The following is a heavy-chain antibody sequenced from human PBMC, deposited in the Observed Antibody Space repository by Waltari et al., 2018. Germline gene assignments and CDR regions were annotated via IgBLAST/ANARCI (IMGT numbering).Heavy chain of an antibody. Sequence: EVQLVQSGAEVKKSGESLKISCKASGYTFTSYWVAWVRQMPGKGLEWVRSSFPVYCEGFPGYTDTRYSPSFYGLGSIAVDKSINTAYLQWGNLKASDSAFYFCARHVARYGDLLYFDHWGQGSLVTVSS. CDR1: GYTFTSYW. D-gene: IGHD4-17*01. V-gene: IGHV5-51*01. CDR3: ARHVARYGDLLYFDH. J-gene: IGHJ4*02. CDR2: SFPVYCEGFPGYTDT.